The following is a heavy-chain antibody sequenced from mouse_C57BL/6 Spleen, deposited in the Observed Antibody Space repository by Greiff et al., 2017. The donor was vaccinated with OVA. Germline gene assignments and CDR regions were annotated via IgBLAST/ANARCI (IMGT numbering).Heavy chain of an antibody. Sequence: QVHVKQPGAELVKPGASVKLSCKASGYTFTSYWMQWVKQRPGQGLEWIGEIDPSDSYTNYNQKFKGKATLTVDTSSSTAYMQLSSLTSEDSAVYYCARRLTYAMDYWGQGTSVTVSS. J-gene: IGHJ4*01. CDR1: GYTFTSYW. V-gene: IGHV1-50*01. CDR3: ARRLTYAMDY. D-gene: IGHD3-2*02. CDR2: IDPSDSYT.